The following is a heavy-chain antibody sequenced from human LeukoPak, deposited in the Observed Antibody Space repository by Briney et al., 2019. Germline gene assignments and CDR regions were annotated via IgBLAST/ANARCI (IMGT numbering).Heavy chain of an antibody. CDR1: GVTFSSYA. D-gene: IGHD3-3*01. Sequence: ASVKVSCKASGVTFSSYAISWVRQAPGQGLEWMGGIIPIFGTANYAQKFQGRVTITADESTSTAYMELSSLRSEDTAVYYCARDLRVLEWLPLGAFDIWGQGTMVTVSS. CDR2: IIPIFGTA. V-gene: IGHV1-69*13. J-gene: IGHJ3*02. CDR3: ARDLRVLEWLPLGAFDI.